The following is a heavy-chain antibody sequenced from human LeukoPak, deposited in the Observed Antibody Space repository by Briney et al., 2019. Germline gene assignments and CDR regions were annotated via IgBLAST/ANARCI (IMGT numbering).Heavy chain of an antibody. Sequence: GGSLRLSCAASGFTLSNYEMNWVRQAPGRGLDWVSYISRGGTTTSYAASVKGRFTVSRDNAKNSLFLQVNSLRAEDTAIYYCARAQDITNYYYALDVWGQGTTVTVSS. V-gene: IGHV3-48*03. CDR1: GFTLSNYE. J-gene: IGHJ6*02. CDR2: ISRGGTTT. CDR3: ARAQDITNYYYALDV. D-gene: IGHD2-15*01.